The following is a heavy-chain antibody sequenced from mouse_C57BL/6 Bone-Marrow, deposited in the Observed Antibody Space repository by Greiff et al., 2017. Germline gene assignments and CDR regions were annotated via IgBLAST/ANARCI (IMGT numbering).Heavy chain of an antibody. CDR1: GYTFTSYG. Sequence: QVHVKQSGAELARPGASVKLSCKASGYTFTSYGISWVQQRTGQGLEWIGEIYPRSGNTYYNEKFKGKATLTADKSSSTAYMELRSLTSEDSAVYFCARRLLDSSGYGNYWGQGTTLTVSS. CDR3: ARRLLDSSGYGNY. D-gene: IGHD3-2*02. J-gene: IGHJ2*01. CDR2: IYPRSGNT. V-gene: IGHV1-81*01.